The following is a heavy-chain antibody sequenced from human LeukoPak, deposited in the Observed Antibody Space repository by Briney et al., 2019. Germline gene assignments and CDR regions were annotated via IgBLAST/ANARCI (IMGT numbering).Heavy chain of an antibody. V-gene: IGHV4-4*02. D-gene: IGHD1-26*01. J-gene: IGHJ6*03. CDR1: GGSISSSNW. CDR2: IYHSGST. Sequence: PSGTLSLTCAVSGGSISSSNWWSWVRQPPGKGLEWIGEIYHSGSTNYNPSLKSRVTISVDKSKNQFSLKLSSVTAADTAVYYCARDALYSGSYFRYYYYYYYMDVWGKGTTVTVSS. CDR3: ARDALYSGSYFRYYYYYYYMDV.